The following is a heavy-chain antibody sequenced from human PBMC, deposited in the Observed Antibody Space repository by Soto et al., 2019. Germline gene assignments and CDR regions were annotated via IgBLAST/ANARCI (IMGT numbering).Heavy chain of an antibody. V-gene: IGHV6-1*01. J-gene: IGHJ4*02. D-gene: IGHD2-15*01. Sequence: SQTLSLTCAISGDSVSSNSAAWNWIRQPPSRGLEWLGRTYYRSKWYNDYAVSVKSRITINPDTSKNQFSLQLNSVTPEDTAVYYCARDNRNRSGGSCSGGFDYWGQGTLVTVYS. CDR2: TYYRSKWYN. CDR3: ARDNRNRSGGSCSGGFDY. CDR1: GDSVSSNSAA.